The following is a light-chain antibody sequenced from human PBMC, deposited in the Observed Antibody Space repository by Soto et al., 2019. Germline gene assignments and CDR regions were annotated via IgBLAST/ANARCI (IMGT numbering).Light chain of an antibody. Sequence: VLTQPPSVSAAPGQKVTISCSGRSSNIGSHYASWYQQFPGTAPKLLIYDNNQRPSGIPDRFSASKSGTSATLGITGLQPGDEADYYCGTWDSSLTAGVFGTGTKVTVL. CDR1: SSNIGSHY. CDR2: DNN. CDR3: GTWDSSLTAGV. V-gene: IGLV1-51*01. J-gene: IGLJ1*01.